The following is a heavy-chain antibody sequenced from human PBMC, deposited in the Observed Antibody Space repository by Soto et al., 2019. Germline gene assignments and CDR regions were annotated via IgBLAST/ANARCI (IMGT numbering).Heavy chain of an antibody. CDR3: ARAPLGYCSGGSCYFDY. Sequence: PSETLSLTCTVSGGSISSYYWSWIRQPPGKGLEWIGYIYYSGSTNYNPSLKSRVTISVDTSKNQFSLKLSSVTAADTAVYYCARAPLGYCSGGSCYFDYWGQGTLVTVSS. D-gene: IGHD2-15*01. J-gene: IGHJ4*02. V-gene: IGHV4-59*01. CDR1: GGSISSYY. CDR2: IYYSGST.